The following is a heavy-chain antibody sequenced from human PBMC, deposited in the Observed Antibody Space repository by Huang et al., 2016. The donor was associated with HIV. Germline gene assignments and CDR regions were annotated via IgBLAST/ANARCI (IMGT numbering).Heavy chain of an antibody. CDR2: INHLGSP. CDR3: ARDATKNPRGWFDP. J-gene: IGHJ5*02. D-gene: IGHD3-10*01. Sequence: QVHLQQWGAGLLKSAETLSLTCAVYVVSLSGYYWSWLRQTPGKGLEWIGEINHLGSPNYNPALKSRVSISMDGSKKQFSLKLRSISDADTAVYFCARDATKNPRGWFDPWGQGTLVTVSS. CDR1: VVSLSGYY. V-gene: IGHV4-34*02.